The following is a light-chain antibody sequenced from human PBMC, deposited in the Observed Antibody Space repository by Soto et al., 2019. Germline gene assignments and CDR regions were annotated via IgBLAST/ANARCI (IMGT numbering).Light chain of an antibody. CDR2: GAS. J-gene: IGKJ2*02. CDR3: QQYDSSPLGT. V-gene: IGKV3-20*01. CDR1: QSVSSSY. Sequence: EIVLTQSPGTLSLSPGERATLSCRASQSVSSSYLAWYQPKPGQAPRLLIYGASSRATGIPDRFSGSGSGTDFSLTISRLEPEDFAVYYCQQYDSSPLGTFGQGTKLEIK.